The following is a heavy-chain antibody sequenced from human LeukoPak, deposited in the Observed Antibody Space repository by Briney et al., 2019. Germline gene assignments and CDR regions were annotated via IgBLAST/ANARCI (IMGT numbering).Heavy chain of an antibody. CDR3: ARLGGSGSYSEDY. D-gene: IGHD3-10*01. V-gene: IGHV4-59*01. CDR1: GGSISSYY. Sequence: SETLSLTCTVSGGSISSYYWSWIRQPPGKGLEWIGYIYYSGSTNYNPSLKSRVTISVDTSKNQSSLKLSSVTAADTAVYYCARLGGSGSYSEDYWGQGTLVTVSS. CDR2: IYYSGST. J-gene: IGHJ4*02.